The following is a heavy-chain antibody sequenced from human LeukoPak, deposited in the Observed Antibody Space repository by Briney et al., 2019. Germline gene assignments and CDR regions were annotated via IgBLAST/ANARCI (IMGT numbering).Heavy chain of an antibody. D-gene: IGHD3-3*01. CDR3: ARDGISTIFGVVITTDAFDI. CDR2: IYTSGST. CDR1: GGSISSGSYY. J-gene: IGHJ3*02. Sequence: SRTLSLTCTVSGGSISSGSYYWSWIRQPAGKGLEWIGRIYTSGSTNYNPSLKSRVTISVDTSKNQFSLKLSSVTAADTAVYYCARDGISTIFGVVITTDAFDIWGQGTMVTVSS. V-gene: IGHV4-61*02.